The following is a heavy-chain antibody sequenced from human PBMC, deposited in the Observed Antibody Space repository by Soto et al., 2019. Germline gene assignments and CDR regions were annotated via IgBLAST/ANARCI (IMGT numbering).Heavy chain of an antibody. D-gene: IGHD6-19*01. CDR3: ATTSSPGPSSGWYPFDY. Sequence: QVQLPESGPGLVKPSGTLSLTCAVSGGSISSSNWWSWVRQPPGKGLEWIGEIYHSGSTNYNPSLKSRVTISVDKSKNQFSLKLSSVTAADTAVYYCATTSSPGPSSGWYPFDYWGQGTLVTVSS. J-gene: IGHJ4*02. CDR1: GGSISSSNW. CDR2: IYHSGST. V-gene: IGHV4-4*02.